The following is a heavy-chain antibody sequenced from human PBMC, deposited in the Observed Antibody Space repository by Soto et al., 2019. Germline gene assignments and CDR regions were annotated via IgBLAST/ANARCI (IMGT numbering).Heavy chain of an antibody. CDR2: IYYSGST. J-gene: IGHJ4*02. CDR3: ARWAVAGFFDY. CDR1: GGSISSYY. D-gene: IGHD6-19*01. V-gene: IGHV4-59*08. Sequence: SETLSLTCTVSGGSISSYYWSWIRQPPGKGLEWIGYIYYSGSTNYNPSLKSRVTISVDTSKNQFSLKLSSVTAADTAVYYCARWAVAGFFDYWGQGTLVTVSS.